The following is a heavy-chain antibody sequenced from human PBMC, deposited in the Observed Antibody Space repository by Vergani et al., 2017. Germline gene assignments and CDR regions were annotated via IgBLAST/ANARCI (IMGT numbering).Heavy chain of an antibody. D-gene: IGHD2-2*01. J-gene: IGHJ3*02. V-gene: IGHV4-34*01. CDR1: GGSFSGYY. CDR3: ASTSSQLAADDAFDI. CDR2: INHSGST. Sequence: QVQLQQWGAGLLKPSETLSLTCAVYGGSFSGYYWSWIRQPPGKGLERIGEINHSGSTNYNPSLKSRVTISVNTSKNQFSLKLSSVTAADTAVYYCASTSSQLAADDAFDIWGQGTMVTVSS.